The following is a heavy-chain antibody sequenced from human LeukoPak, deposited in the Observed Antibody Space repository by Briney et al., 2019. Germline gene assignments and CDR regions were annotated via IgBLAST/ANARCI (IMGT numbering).Heavy chain of an antibody. V-gene: IGHV1-18*01. J-gene: IGHJ6*02. D-gene: IGHD3-16*02. Sequence: ASVKVSCKASGYTFTSYGISWVRQAPGQGREWMGWLSPNSGATNYAQKFQGRVTMTTDTSTSTAYMELRSLRSDDTAVYYCARVSAHREYYYYGMDVWGQGTTVTVSS. CDR1: GYTFTSYG. CDR3: ARVSAHREYYYYGMDV. CDR2: LSPNSGAT.